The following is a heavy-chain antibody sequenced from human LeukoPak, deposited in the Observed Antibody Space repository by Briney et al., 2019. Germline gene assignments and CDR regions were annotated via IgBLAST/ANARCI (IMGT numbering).Heavy chain of an antibody. Sequence: SETLSLTCAVYGGSFSGYYWSWIRQPPGKGLEWIGEINHSGSTNYNPSLKSRVTISVDTSKNQFSLKLSSVTAADAAVYYCASSIAVADRYNWFDPWGQGTLVTVSS. J-gene: IGHJ5*02. CDR2: INHSGST. CDR1: GGSFSGYY. CDR3: ASSIAVADRYNWFDP. D-gene: IGHD6-19*01. V-gene: IGHV4-34*01.